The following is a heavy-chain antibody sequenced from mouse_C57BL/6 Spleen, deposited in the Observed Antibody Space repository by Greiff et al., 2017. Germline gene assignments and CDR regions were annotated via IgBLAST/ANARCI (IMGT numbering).Heavy chain of an antibody. J-gene: IGHJ4*01. D-gene: IGHD1-1*01. CDR2: ISDGGSYT. Sequence: EVQLQESGGGLVKPGGSLKLSCAASGFTFSSYAMSWVRQTSEQRLEWVATISDGGSYTYYPDNVKGRFTISRDNAKNNLYLQMSHLKSEDTAMYYCAREDYYGSSWYAMDYWGQGTSVTVSS. CDR3: AREDYYGSSWYAMDY. V-gene: IGHV5-4*01. CDR1: GFTFSSYA.